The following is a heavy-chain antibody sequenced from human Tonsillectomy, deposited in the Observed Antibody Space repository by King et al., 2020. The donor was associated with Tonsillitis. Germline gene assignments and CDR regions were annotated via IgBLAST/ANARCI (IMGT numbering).Heavy chain of an antibody. D-gene: IGHD2-15*01. J-gene: IGHJ4*02. Sequence: VQLVESGGGLVQPGGSLRLSCAASGFTFSSYAMSWVRQAPGKGLEWVSAISGSGGSTYYADSVKGRFTISRDNSKNTMYLQMNSLQAEDTAVYYCSKRIDCSGGSCPVFDYWGQGTLVTVSS. V-gene: IGHV3-23*04. CDR1: GFTFSSYA. CDR2: ISGSGGST. CDR3: SKRIDCSGGSCPVFDY.